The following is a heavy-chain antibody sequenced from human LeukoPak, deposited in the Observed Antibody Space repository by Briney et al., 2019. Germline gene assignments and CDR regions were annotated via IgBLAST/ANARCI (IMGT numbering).Heavy chain of an antibody. CDR3: VRYGSVTGHDAFDV. Sequence: ASVKVSCKSSGYTVTGYFMHWVRQAPGQGLGWMGWSNHHIGGTNYAQRLQGRVTMTRDTSITTAYMELSGLRYDDTALYYCVRYGSVTGHDAFDVWGQGTVVTVSS. CDR2: SNHHIGGT. D-gene: IGHD2-21*02. V-gene: IGHV1-2*02. CDR1: GYTVTGYF. J-gene: IGHJ3*01.